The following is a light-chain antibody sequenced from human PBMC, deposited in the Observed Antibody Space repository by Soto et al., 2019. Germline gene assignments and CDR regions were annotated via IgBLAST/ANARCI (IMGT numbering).Light chain of an antibody. Sequence: IQLTQSPFILSASVGDRVTITCRASQRVSSYLNWYQQKPGETPKLLISGVSTLDSGVSSRCSGSGSTTDYTLTISSLQPEDFATYYCLHIHTFPRTFGQGTKVEVK. CDR3: LHIHTFPRT. J-gene: IGKJ2*01. V-gene: IGKV1-9*01. CDR2: GVS. CDR1: QRVSSY.